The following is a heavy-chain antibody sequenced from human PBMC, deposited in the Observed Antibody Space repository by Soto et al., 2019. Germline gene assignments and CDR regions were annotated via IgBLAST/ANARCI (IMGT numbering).Heavy chain of an antibody. Sequence: ASVKVSCKASGYTFTSYYMHWVRQAPGQGLEWMGIINPSGGSTSYAQKFQGRVTMTRDTSTSTVYMELSSLRSEDTAVYYCAREGLGYCSSTSCYYPYISGWPSGYWGQGTPVTVSS. CDR1: GYTFTSYY. J-gene: IGHJ4*02. CDR2: INPSGGST. D-gene: IGHD2-2*01. CDR3: AREGLGYCSSTSCYYPYISGWPSGY. V-gene: IGHV1-46*01.